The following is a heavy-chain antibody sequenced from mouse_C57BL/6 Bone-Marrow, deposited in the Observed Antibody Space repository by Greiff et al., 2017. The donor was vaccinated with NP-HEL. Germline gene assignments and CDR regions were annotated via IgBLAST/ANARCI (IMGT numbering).Heavy chain of an antibody. D-gene: IGHD1-1*02. Sequence: EVKLQESGGDLVKPGGSLKLSCAASGFTFSSYGMSWVRQTPDKRLEWVATISSGGSYTYYPDSVKGRFTISRDNAKNTLYLQMSSLKSEETAMYYCARQGYGYWGQGTTLTVSS. CDR2: ISSGGSYT. CDR1: GFTFSSYG. CDR3: ARQGYGY. V-gene: IGHV5-6*01. J-gene: IGHJ2*01.